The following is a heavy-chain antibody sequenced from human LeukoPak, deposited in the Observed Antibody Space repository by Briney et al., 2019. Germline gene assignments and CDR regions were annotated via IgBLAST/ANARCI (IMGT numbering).Heavy chain of an antibody. Sequence: GGSLRLSCAASGFTFNTYDMHWVRQAPGKGLEWVSVITTAGDTYYPGSVKGRFTISRENAKNSLYLQMNSLRAGDTAVYYCAREACRGGTCYSFDYWGQGTLVTVSS. V-gene: IGHV3-13*01. CDR3: AREACRGGTCYSFDY. J-gene: IGHJ4*02. CDR1: GFTFNTYD. CDR2: ITTAGDT. D-gene: IGHD2-15*01.